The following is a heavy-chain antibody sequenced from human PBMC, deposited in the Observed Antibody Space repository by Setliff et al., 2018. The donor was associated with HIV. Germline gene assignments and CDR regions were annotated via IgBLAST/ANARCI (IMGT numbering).Heavy chain of an antibody. CDR1: GDSMSGYY. D-gene: IGHD3-3*01. V-gene: IGHV4-4*08. CDR3: GAGSNYDDSGYYSPYFDY. CDR2: IHTSGST. J-gene: IGHJ4*02. Sequence: SETLSLTCAVSGDSMSGYYWSWIRQSPGKKLEWIGYIHTSGSTNYNPSLKSRVTISLDTSNDRFSLKLSSVTAADTAVYYCGAGSNYDDSGYYSPYFDYWGQGALVTVSS.